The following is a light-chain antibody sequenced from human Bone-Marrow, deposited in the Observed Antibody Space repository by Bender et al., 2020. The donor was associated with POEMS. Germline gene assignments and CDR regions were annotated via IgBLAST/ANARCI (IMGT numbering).Light chain of an antibody. V-gene: IGLV1-44*01. J-gene: IGLJ3*02. CDR1: DSNFGGNN. Sequence: QSVLTQPPSASGTPGQSVIISCSGTDSNFGGNNVNWYQHLPGSAPRLVVYSNYQRPSGVPARFSGSKSGTSTSLVITGLQADDEAEYFCQSQDRSLYNSMLFGGGTKLTVL. CDR3: QSQDRSLYNSML. CDR2: SNY.